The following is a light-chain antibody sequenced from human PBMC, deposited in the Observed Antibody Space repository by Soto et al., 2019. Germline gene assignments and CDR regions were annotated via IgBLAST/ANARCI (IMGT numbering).Light chain of an antibody. CDR2: KAS. J-gene: IGKJ5*01. V-gene: IGKV1-5*03. Sequence: DIQMTQSPSTLSASVGDRATITCRASQSISSWLAWYQQKPGKAPKLLIYKASSLESGVPSRFSGSGSGTEFPLTISSLQPDDFATYYCQQYNSYPITFGQGTRLEIK. CDR1: QSISSW. CDR3: QQYNSYPIT.